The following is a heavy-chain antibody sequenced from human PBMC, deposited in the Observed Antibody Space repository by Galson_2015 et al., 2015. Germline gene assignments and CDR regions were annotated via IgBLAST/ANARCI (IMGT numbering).Heavy chain of an antibody. CDR3: VKDMGISRGYYDS. D-gene: IGHD6-13*01. V-gene: IGHV3-23*01. CDR1: GFTFSAYA. J-gene: IGHJ4*02. Sequence: SMRLACEASGFTFSAYAMSWARHVPAEGLVWVSAISARGDRTFHADSVEGRITIYRDSSKHSVYLQLTTLRGEDSAIYFGVKDMGISRGYYDSWGQGALVTVSA. CDR2: ISARGDRT.